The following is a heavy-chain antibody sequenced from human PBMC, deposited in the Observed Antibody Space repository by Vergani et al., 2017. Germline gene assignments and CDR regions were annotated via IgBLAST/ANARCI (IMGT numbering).Heavy chain of an antibody. CDR2: IKSKTDGGTT. CDR3: TTEMLYGGKAGGGRP. Sequence: EVQLVESGGGLVKPGGSLRLSCAASGFTFSNAWMSWVRQAPGKGLEWVGRIKSKTDGGTTDYAAPVKGRFTISRDDSKNTLYLQMNSLKTEDTAVYYCTTEMLYGGKAGGGRPWGQGTLVTVSS. V-gene: IGHV3-15*01. D-gene: IGHD2-8*01. J-gene: IGHJ5*02. CDR1: GFTFSNAW.